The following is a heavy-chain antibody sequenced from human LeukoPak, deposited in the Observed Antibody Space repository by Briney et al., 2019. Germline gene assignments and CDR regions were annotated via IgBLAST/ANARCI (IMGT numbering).Heavy chain of an antibody. CDR3: ARDRAEGMATIIDAFDI. D-gene: IGHD5-24*01. Sequence: RASLRLSCVASGLTVSSNYMSWVRQAPGKGLEWVSVAYSGNSTYYADSVKGRFTISRDNSKNTLYLQMNSLRAEDTAVYYCARDRAEGMATIIDAFDIWGQGTMVTVSS. V-gene: IGHV3-66*01. CDR2: AYSGNST. J-gene: IGHJ3*02. CDR1: GLTVSSNY.